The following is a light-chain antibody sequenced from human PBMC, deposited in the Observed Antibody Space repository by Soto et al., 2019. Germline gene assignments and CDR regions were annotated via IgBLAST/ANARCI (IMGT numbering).Light chain of an antibody. J-gene: IGKJ3*01. V-gene: IGKV3-20*01. Sequence: VVLTQSPATLSLSPGDRATLSCRASRHVYINALGWYQQKPGRTPTLLIYGASTRATDIPDRFSATGSGTGFSLTISGVEPEDSAVYYCKQYGASPFTFGPGTRLEI. CDR2: GAS. CDR3: KQYGASPFT. CDR1: RHVYINA.